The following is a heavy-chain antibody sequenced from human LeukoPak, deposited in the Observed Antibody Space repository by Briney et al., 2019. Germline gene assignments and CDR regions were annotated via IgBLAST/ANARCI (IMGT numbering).Heavy chain of an antibody. V-gene: IGHV1-69*05. CDR3: ARAIIVVVPAAMEDYYYYYMDV. Sequence: ASVKVSCKASGGTFNSYGIIWVRQAPGQGLEWMGGIIPILGTANYAQKFQGRVTMTTDTSTSTAYMELRSLRSDDTAVYYCARAIIVVVPAAMEDYYYYYMDVWGKGTTVTVSS. CDR2: IIPILGTA. CDR1: GGTFNSYG. J-gene: IGHJ6*03. D-gene: IGHD2-2*01.